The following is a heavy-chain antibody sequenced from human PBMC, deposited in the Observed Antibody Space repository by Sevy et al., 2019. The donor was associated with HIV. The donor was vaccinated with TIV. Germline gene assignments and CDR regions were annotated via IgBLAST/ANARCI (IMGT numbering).Heavy chain of an antibody. J-gene: IGHJ4*02. D-gene: IGHD5-18*01. CDR3: VKEVSQYSYSDY. Sequence: GGSLRLSCAASGFTFSNYAMSWVRQTPGKGLEWVAAISGSADATYYTNSVKGRLTSPRGNSKNTAYLQMNSLSAEDTAVYYCVKEVSQYSYSDYWGQGTLVTVSS. CDR1: GFTFSNYA. V-gene: IGHV3-23*01. CDR2: ISGSADAT.